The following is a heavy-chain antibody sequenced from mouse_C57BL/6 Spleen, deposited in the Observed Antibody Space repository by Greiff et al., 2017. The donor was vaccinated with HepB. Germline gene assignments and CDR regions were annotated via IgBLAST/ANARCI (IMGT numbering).Heavy chain of an antibody. CDR1: GYTFTDYN. J-gene: IGHJ4*01. V-gene: IGHV1-22*01. D-gene: IGHD2-4*01. CDR2: INPNNGGT. Sequence: VQLQQSGPELVKPGASVKMSCKASGYTFTDYNMHWVKQSHGKSLEWIGYINPNNGGTSYNQKFKGKATLTVNKSSSTAYMELRSLTSEDSAVYYCARGPIYYDSYYYAMDYWGQGTSVTVSS. CDR3: ARGPIYYDSYYYAMDY.